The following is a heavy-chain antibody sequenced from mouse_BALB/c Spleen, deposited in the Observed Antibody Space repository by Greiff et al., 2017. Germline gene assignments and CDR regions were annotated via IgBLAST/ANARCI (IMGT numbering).Heavy chain of an antibody. CDR2: INPSTGYT. D-gene: IGHD2-14*01. J-gene: IGHJ1*01. Sequence: QVQLQQSGAELAKPGASVKMSCKASGYTFTSYWMHWVKQRPGQGLEWIGYINPSTGYTEYNQKVKDKATLTADKSSSTAYMQLSSLTSEDSAVYYCARGVRWYFDVWGAGTTVTVSS. CDR1: GYTFTSYW. CDR3: ARGVRWYFDV. V-gene: IGHV1-7*01.